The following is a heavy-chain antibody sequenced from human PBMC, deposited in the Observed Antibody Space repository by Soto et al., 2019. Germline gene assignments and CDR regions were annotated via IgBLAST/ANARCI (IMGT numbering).Heavy chain of an antibody. Sequence: QVQLQESGPGLVKPSETLSLTCTVSGGSISRYYWSWIRQPPGKGLEWIGYIYYSGSTNYNPSLKSRVTISVDTSQNQFSLKLSSVTAADTAVYYCARENAVSGDWFDPWGQGTLVTVSS. D-gene: IGHD2-8*01. J-gene: IGHJ5*02. CDR3: ARENAVSGDWFDP. CDR2: IYYSGST. CDR1: GGSISRYY. V-gene: IGHV4-59*01.